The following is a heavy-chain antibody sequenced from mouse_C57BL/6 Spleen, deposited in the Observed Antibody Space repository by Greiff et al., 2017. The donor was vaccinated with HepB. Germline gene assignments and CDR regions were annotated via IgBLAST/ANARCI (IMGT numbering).Heavy chain of an antibody. J-gene: IGHJ1*03. CDR2: IYPGDGDT. V-gene: IGHV1-80*01. CDR1: GYAFSSYW. CDR3: ARRYSNFYWYFDV. D-gene: IGHD2-5*01. Sequence: QVQLQQSGAELVKPGASVKISCKASGYAFSSYWMNWVKQRPGKGLEWIGQIYPGDGDTNYNGKFKGKATLTADKASSTAYMQLSSLTSEDSAVYFCARRYSNFYWYFDVWGTGTTVTVSS.